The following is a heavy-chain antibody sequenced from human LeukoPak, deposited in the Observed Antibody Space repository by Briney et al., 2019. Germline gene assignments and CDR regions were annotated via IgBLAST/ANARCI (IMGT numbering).Heavy chain of an antibody. CDR2: ISSSSSYI. CDR3: AKVMGDFWSGYLPFRDAFDI. J-gene: IGHJ3*02. D-gene: IGHD3-3*01. CDR1: GFTFSSYS. V-gene: IGHV3-21*04. Sequence: GGSLRLSCAASGFTFSSYSMNWVRQAPGKGLEWVSSISSSSSYIYYADSVKGRFTISRDNSKNTLYLQMNSLRAEDTAVYYCAKVMGDFWSGYLPFRDAFDIWGQGTMVTVSS.